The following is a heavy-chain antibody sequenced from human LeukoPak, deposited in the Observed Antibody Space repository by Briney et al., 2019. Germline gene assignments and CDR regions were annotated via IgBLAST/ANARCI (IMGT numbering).Heavy chain of an antibody. J-gene: IGHJ4*02. CDR3: ASTDYGGNLRYFDY. D-gene: IGHD4-23*01. V-gene: IGHV4-34*01. Sequence: SETLSLTCAVYGGSFSGYYWSWIRQPPGKGLECIGEINHSGSTNYNPSLKSRVTISVDTSKNQFSLKLSSVTAADTAVYYCASTDYGGNLRYFDYWGQGTLVTVSS. CDR1: GGSFSGYY. CDR2: INHSGST.